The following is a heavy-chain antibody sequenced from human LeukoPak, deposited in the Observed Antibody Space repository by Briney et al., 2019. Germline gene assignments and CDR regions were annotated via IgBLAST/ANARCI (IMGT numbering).Heavy chain of an antibody. CDR1: GYSFTSYW. V-gene: IGHV5-51*01. D-gene: IGHD3-10*01. Sequence: GEALKISFKGSGYSFTSYWIGWVRPMPGKGVGWMGIIYPGDSDTRYSPSFQGQVTISADKSISTAYLQWSSLKASDTAMYYCARTGVGEGMDVWGKGPTVTVSS. J-gene: IGHJ6*04. CDR3: ARTGVGEGMDV. CDR2: IYPGDSDT.